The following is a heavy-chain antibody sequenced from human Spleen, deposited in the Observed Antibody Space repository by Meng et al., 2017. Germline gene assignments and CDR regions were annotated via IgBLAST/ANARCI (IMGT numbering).Heavy chain of an antibody. CDR3: ARDSIVVVTAIEGGYFDY. V-gene: IGHV3-30*04. Sequence: GESLKISCAASGFTFSSYAMHWVRQAPGKGLEWVAVISYDGSNKYYADSVKGRFTISRDNSKNTLYLQMNSLRAEDTAVYYCARDSIVVVTAIEGGYFDYWGQGTLVTVSS. CDR1: GFTFSSYA. D-gene: IGHD2-21*02. CDR2: ISYDGSNK. J-gene: IGHJ4*02.